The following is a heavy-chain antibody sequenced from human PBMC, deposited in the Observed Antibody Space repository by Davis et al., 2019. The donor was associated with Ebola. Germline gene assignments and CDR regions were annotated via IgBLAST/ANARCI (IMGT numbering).Heavy chain of an antibody. CDR2: MNPNSGNT. V-gene: IGHV1-8*01. Sequence: ASVKVSCKASGYTFTSYDINWVRQATGQGLEWMGWMNPNSGNTGYAQKFQGRVTMTRDTSTSTVYMELSTLRSEDTAVYYCARESGEHTSMAKPFDYWGQGTLVTVSS. J-gene: IGHJ4*02. D-gene: IGHD5-18*01. CDR3: ARESGEHTSMAKPFDY. CDR1: GYTFTSYD.